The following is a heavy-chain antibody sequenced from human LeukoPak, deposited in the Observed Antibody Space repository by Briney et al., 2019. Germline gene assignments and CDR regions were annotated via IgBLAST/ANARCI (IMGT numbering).Heavy chain of an antibody. CDR1: GFTVSSNQ. Sequence: GGSLRLSCAASGFTVSSNQMTWVRQAPGKGLEWVARLVYDARSDYANSVKGRFSISRDDSKNTLFLDMSNLRVEDTALYYCARDLSAAFDFWGQGVLVTVSS. CDR3: ARDLSAAFDF. CDR2: LVYDARS. D-gene: IGHD6-19*01. J-gene: IGHJ4*02. V-gene: IGHV3-33*08.